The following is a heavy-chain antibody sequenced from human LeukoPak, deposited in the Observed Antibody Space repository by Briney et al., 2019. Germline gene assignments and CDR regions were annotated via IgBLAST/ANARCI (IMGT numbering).Heavy chain of an antibody. CDR2: IKQDGSGK. D-gene: IGHD3-22*01. CDR3: ARAVGSRDYDSSGYEYYFDY. CDR1: GFTFSSYW. V-gene: IGHV3-7*01. Sequence: GGSLRLSCAASGFTFSSYWMSWVRQAPGKGLEWVANIKQDGSGKYYVDSVKGRFTISRDNAKNSLYLQMNSLRAEDTAVYYCARAVGSRDYDSSGYEYYFDYWGQGTLVTVSS. J-gene: IGHJ4*02.